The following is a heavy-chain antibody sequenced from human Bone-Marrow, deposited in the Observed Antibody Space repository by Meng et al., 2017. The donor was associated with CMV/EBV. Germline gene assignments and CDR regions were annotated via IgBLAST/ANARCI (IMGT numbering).Heavy chain of an antibody. V-gene: IGHV3-30*02. J-gene: IGHJ6*02. CDR2: IRYDGGNK. CDR3: AREKTGRYYYYGMDV. Sequence: SCKASGYTFTSYDINWVRQAPGKGLEWVAFIRYDGGNKYYADSVQGRFTITRDNSNNTPYLQMNSLRAEDTAVYYCAREKTGRYYYYGMDVWGQGTTVTVSS. CDR1: GYTFTSYD.